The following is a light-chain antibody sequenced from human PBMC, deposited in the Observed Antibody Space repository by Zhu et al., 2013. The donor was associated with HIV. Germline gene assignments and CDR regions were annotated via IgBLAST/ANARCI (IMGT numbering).Light chain of an antibody. Sequence: EIVLTQSPGTLSLSPGERATLSCRASQSVSSSYLAWYQQKPGQAPRLLIYGTSSRATGIPDRFSGSGSGTDFTLTISRLEPEDVAVYYCQQYGSTCTFGQGTKLEIK. J-gene: IGKJ2*02. V-gene: IGKV3-20*01. CDR1: QSVSSSY. CDR3: QQYGSTCT. CDR2: GTS.